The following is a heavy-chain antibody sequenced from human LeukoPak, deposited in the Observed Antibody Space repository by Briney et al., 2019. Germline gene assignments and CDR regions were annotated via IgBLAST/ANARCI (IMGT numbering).Heavy chain of an antibody. V-gene: IGHV1-18*01. D-gene: IGHD2-2*02. CDR2: FNPENGNT. Sequence: ASVKVSCKASGYSFVGYGITWVRQAPGQGLEWMGWFNPENGNTNYAQKVQGRVTMTADTSTSTSYMELRSLRSDDTAVYYCARGPYCRSTSCYTRFDYYYYMDVWGKGTTVTVSS. CDR1: GYSFVGYG. J-gene: IGHJ6*03. CDR3: ARGPYCRSTSCYTRFDYYYYMDV.